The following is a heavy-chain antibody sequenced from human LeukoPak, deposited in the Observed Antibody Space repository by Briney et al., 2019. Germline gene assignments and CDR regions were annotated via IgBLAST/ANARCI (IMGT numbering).Heavy chain of an antibody. CDR2: ISAYNGNT. CDR1: GYTFTSYG. V-gene: IGHV1-18*04. J-gene: IGHJ4*02. CDR3: ARAPKYCGGDCYFDDY. D-gene: IGHD2-21*02. Sequence: ASVKVSCKASGYTFTSYGISWVRQAPGQGLEWMGWISAYNGNTNYAQKLQGRVTMTTDTSTSTAYMELRSLRSDDTAVYYCARAPKYCGGDCYFDDYWGQGTLVTVSS.